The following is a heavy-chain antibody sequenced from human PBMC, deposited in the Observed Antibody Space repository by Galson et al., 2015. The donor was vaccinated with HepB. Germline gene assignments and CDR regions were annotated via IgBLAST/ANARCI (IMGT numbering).Heavy chain of an antibody. CDR2: IWYDGIYK. Sequence: SLRLSCAASGFTFSSSGMHWVRQAPGKGLEWVAIIWYDGIYKYYADSVKGRFTISREDSQNPLYLQMIRLRAEDTAVYYCARLSLGGGFDYWGQGTLVTVSS. CDR1: GFTFSSSG. V-gene: IGHV3-33*01. J-gene: IGHJ4*02. CDR3: ARLSLGGGFDY. D-gene: IGHD3-16*01.